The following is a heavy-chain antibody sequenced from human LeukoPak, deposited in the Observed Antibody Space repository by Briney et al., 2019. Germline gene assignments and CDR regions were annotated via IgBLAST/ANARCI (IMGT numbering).Heavy chain of an antibody. D-gene: IGHD5-18*01. CDR1: GGSISNYY. V-gene: IGHV4-59*01. J-gene: IGHJ4*02. CDR2: IYYSGST. CDR3: ARDRYALGY. Sequence: PSETLSLTCTVSGGSISNYYWSWIRQPPGKGLEWIGYIYYSGSTNYNPSLKSRVTISADTSKNQFSLKLSSVTAADTAVYYCARDRYALGYWGQGTLVTVSS.